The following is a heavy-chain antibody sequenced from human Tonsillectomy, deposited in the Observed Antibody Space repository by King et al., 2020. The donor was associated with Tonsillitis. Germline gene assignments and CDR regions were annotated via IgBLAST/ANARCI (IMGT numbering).Heavy chain of an antibody. CDR1: GFTFSSYA. J-gene: IGHJ4*02. CDR2: ISYNGSET. D-gene: IGHD5-12*01. CDR3: LKDQGSVHSGYA. Sequence: VQLVESGGGVAQPGTSLRVSCAASGFTFSSYAMQWVRQAPGKGLEWVAVISYNGSETHYADSVKGRFIISRDNSKNTLYLQMSSLRAEDTAMYYCLKDQGSVHSGYAGGQGTLVTVSS. V-gene: IGHV3-30*18.